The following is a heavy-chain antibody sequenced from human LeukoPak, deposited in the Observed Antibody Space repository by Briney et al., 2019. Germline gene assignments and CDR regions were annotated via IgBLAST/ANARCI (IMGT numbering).Heavy chain of an antibody. CDR3: ARLPGIAAI. CDR1: GGSTSRYY. Sequence: SETLSLTCTVFGGSTSRYYWSWIRQPPGQRLEWLGYIYYSGSTTYNPSLKSRLTTSLDTSKNQISLRLISLTAADTAVYYCARLPGIAAIWGQGTLVTVSS. CDR2: IYYSGST. D-gene: IGHD6-13*01. V-gene: IGHV4-59*08. J-gene: IGHJ4*02.